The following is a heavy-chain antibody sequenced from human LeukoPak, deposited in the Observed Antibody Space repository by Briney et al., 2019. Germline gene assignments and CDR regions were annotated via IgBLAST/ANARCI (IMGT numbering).Heavy chain of an antibody. CDR3: ARDLLGDYGTFDI. J-gene: IGHJ3*02. Sequence: SETLSLTCTVSGDSVIYSYWSWIRQPAGKGLELIGRLSAASTPDYNPSLKSRLTMSVDTSKNQFSLRLSSVTAADTAVYYCARDLLGDYGTFDIWGQGTMVTVSS. V-gene: IGHV4-4*07. D-gene: IGHD4-17*01. CDR1: GDSVIYSY. CDR2: LSAASTP.